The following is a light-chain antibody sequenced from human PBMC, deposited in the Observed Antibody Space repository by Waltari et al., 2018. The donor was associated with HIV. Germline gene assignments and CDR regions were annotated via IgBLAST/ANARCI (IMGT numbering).Light chain of an antibody. CDR2: GAL. Sequence: EIVLTQSPGTLSLSPGERATLSCRASQSVSSSYLAWYQQKPGQAPRLLIYGALSRATGIPDRFSGSGSGTDFTLTISRLEPEDFAVYYCQQYNNWPRTFGQGTKVEIK. CDR3: QQYNNWPRT. CDR1: QSVSSSY. V-gene: IGKV3-20*01. J-gene: IGKJ1*01.